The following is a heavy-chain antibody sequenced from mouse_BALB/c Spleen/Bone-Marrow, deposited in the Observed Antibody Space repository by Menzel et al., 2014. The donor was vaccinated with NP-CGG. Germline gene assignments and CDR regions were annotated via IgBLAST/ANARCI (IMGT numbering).Heavy chain of an antibody. J-gene: IGHJ2*01. V-gene: IGHV4-1*02. D-gene: IGHD2-3*01. Sequence: EVKLVESGGGLVQPGGSLKLSCAASGFDSRRYWMSWVRQVPGKGLEWIGEINPESSTINYTPSLKDKFIISRDNAKNTLYLQMSKVRSEDTALYYCARLGYYGYFVDWGQGTTLTVSS. CDR3: ARLGYYGYFVD. CDR1: GFDSRRYW. CDR2: INPESSTI.